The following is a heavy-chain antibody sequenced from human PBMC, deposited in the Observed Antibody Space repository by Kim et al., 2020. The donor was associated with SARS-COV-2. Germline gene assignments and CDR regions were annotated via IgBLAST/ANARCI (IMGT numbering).Heavy chain of an antibody. Sequence: GESLKISCKASGYSFTSYWIGWVRQMPGKGLEWMGIIYPGDSDTRYNPSFQGQVTISADKSISTAYLQWSSLKASDTAMYYCARHFSSSSLSHLDYWGEGTLVTASS. V-gene: IGHV5-51*01. J-gene: IGHJ4*02. CDR3: ARHFSSSSLSHLDY. CDR1: GYSFTSYW. CDR2: IYPGDSDT. D-gene: IGHD6-6*01.